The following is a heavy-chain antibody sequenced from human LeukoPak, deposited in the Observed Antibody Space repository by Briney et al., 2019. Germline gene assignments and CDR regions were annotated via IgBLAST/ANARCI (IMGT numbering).Heavy chain of an antibody. CDR3: ARVRSSTSRVVDY. Sequence: GGSLRPSCVASGLTFSSYYMNSVRQPPRKWMGWDSYIRSIRSTISYAESVNGPSTISRDKAKNSLYIQTTRLTATHPSVYYCARVRSSTSRVVDYWGQGTLVTVSS. V-gene: IGHV3-48*01. D-gene: IGHD2-2*01. CDR2: IRSIRSTI. CDR1: GLTFSSYY. J-gene: IGHJ4*02.